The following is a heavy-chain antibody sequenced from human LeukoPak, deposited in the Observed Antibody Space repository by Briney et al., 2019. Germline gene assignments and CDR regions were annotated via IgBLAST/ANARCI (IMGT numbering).Heavy chain of an antibody. CDR1: GFTFSSYS. Sequence: PGRSLRLSCAASGFTFSSYSMNWVRQAPGEGLEWVSYISSLSGTIYYADSVKGRFTISRDNAKNSLYLDMSSLRADDTAVYYCARAENSGSGGLDPWGQGTLVTVSS. CDR3: ARAENSGSGGLDP. CDR2: ISSLSGTI. V-gene: IGHV3-48*04. J-gene: IGHJ5*02. D-gene: IGHD2-15*01.